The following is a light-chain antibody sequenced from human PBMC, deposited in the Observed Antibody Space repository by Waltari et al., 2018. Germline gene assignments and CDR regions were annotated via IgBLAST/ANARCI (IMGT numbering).Light chain of an antibody. J-gene: IGLJ3*02. V-gene: IGLV2-14*01. CDR1: SSDIGRYNY. CDR3: ASYNPGSTVV. CDR2: DVT. Sequence: QSALTQPASVSGSLGQSITISSTGSSSDIGRYNYVSWYQQFPDRAPKLIIYDVTNRPSRVSNRFSGSKSANTASLTISGLQPEDAANYYCASYNPGSTVVFGGGTELTVL.